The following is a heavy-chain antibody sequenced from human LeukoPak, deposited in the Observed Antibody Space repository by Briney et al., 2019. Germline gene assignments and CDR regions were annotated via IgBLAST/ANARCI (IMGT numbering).Heavy chain of an antibody. D-gene: IGHD3-10*01. CDR2: INPNSGGT. Sequence: GASVKVSCKASGYTFTGYYMHWVRQAPGQGLEWMGWINPNSGGTNYAQKFQGRVTMTRDMSTSTVYMELSSLRSEDTAVYYCARDRRSRTMVRGVITLQKYYYYYYMDVWGKGTTVTVSS. CDR1: GYTFTGYY. V-gene: IGHV1-2*02. CDR3: ARDRRSRTMVRGVITLQKYYYYYYMDV. J-gene: IGHJ6*03.